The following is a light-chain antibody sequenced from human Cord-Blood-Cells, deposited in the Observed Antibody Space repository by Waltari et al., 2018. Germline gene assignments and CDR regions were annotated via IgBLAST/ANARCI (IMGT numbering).Light chain of an antibody. CDR2: AAS. CDR1: QSISSY. V-gene: IGKV1-39*01. CDR3: QQSYSTPRT. J-gene: IGKJ1*01. Sequence: DIQMTQSPSSLSASVGDRVTITCRASQSISSYLNWYQQKPGKAPKLLIYAASSLQSGFPSRFSGSGSGTDFTRTISSLQPEEFATYYCQQSYSTPRTFGQGTKVEIK.